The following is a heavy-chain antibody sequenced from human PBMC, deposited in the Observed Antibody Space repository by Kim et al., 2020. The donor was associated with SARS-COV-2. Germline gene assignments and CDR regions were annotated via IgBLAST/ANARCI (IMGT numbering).Heavy chain of an antibody. Sequence: FTISRDNSKNTLYLQMNSLRAEDTAVYYCAKDLTPSAFLEWYSYDAFDIWGQGTMVTVSS. D-gene: IGHD3-3*01. J-gene: IGHJ3*02. V-gene: IGHV3-23*02. CDR3: AKDLTPSAFLEWYSYDAFDI.